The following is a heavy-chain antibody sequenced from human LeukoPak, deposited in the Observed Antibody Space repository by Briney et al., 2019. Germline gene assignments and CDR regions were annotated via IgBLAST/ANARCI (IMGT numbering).Heavy chain of an antibody. CDR2: INHSGST. CDR3: ARGHKGLEV. J-gene: IGHJ6*02. V-gene: IGHV4-34*01. CDR1: GGSFSGYY. Sequence: KPSETLSLTCAVYGGSFSGYYWSWIRQPPGKGLEWIGEINHSGSTNYNPSLKSRVTISVDTSKNQFSLKLSSVTAADTAVYFCARGHKGLEVWGQGATVTVSS.